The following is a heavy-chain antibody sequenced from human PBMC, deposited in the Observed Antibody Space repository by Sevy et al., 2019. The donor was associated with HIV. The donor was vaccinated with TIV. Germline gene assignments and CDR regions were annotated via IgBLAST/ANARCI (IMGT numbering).Heavy chain of an antibody. CDR3: ARDPLLGIAREVARGGY. J-gene: IGHJ4*02. CDR2: ISGSGIT. CDR1: RFIFSDYY. D-gene: IGHD2-2*03. Sequence: GGSLRLSCSGSRFIFSDYYMSWIRQAPGRGLEWVSYISGSGITYYAYSVEGRFTISRDNARNSLYLQMNSLRADDTAVYYCARDPLLGIAREVARGGYWGQGTLVTVSS. V-gene: IGHV3-11*01.